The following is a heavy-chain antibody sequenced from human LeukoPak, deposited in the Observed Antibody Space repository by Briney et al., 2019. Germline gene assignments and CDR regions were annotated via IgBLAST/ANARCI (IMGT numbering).Heavy chain of an antibody. CDR3: ARDPPEDEWNSLDS. CDR1: GGSVNGYY. Sequence: SETLSLTCTVSGGSVNGYYWNWIRQAPGKGLGWIGFIHYSGLTVYSPSLQSRVSMSVDTSRNQFSLDLSSVTAADTALYYCARDPPEDEWNSLDSWGQGILVTVSS. D-gene: IGHD1-7*01. J-gene: IGHJ4*02. CDR2: IHYSGLT. V-gene: IGHV4-59*02.